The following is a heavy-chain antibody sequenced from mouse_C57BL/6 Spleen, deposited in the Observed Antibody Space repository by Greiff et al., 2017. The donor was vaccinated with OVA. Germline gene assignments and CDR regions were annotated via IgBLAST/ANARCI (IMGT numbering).Heavy chain of an antibody. Sequence: QVQLKQPGAELVKPGASVKLSCKASGYTFTSYWMHWVKQRPGRGLEWIGRIDPNSGGTKYNEKFKSKATLTVDKPSSTAYMQLSSLTSEDSAVYYCARYGGYYVDYYAMDYWGQGTSVTVSS. CDR1: GYTFTSYW. CDR2: IDPNSGGT. CDR3: ARYGGYYVDYYAMDY. J-gene: IGHJ4*01. V-gene: IGHV1-72*01. D-gene: IGHD2-3*01.